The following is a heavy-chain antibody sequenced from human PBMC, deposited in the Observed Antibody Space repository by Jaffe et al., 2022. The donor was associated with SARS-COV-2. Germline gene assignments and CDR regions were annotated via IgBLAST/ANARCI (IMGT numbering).Heavy chain of an antibody. Sequence: QEQLQQWGAGLLKPSETLSLTCAVYGGSFSDYYWSWIRQPPEKGLEWIGEITHSGRANYNPSLKSRVTMSVDTSKNQFSLKVTSVSAADTAVYYCARGGSGSDGYNYRSYWYFDLWGRGTLVTVS. V-gene: IGHV4-34*01. J-gene: IGHJ2*01. CDR3: ARGGSGSDGYNYRSYWYFDL. D-gene: IGHD5-12*01. CDR1: GGSFSDYY. CDR2: ITHSGRA.